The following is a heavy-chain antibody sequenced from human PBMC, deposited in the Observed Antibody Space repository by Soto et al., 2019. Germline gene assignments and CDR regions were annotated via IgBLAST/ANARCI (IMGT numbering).Heavy chain of an antibody. CDR2: IYHSGST. V-gene: IGHV4-4*02. Sequence: PSETLSLTCAVSGGSISSSNWWSWVRQPPGKGLEWIGEIYHSGSTNYNPSLKSRVTISVDKSKNQFSLKLSSVTAADTAVYYCARVVLRDDFWSGPIRGAFDIWGQGTMVTVSS. J-gene: IGHJ3*02. CDR1: GGSISSSNW. CDR3: ARVVLRDDFWSGPIRGAFDI. D-gene: IGHD3-3*01.